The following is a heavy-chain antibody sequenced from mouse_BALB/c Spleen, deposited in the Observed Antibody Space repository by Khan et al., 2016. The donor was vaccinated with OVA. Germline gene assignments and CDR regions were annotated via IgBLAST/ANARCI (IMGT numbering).Heavy chain of an antibody. CDR1: GFDFSGYW. V-gene: IGHV4-1*02. D-gene: IGHD2-4*01. Sequence: EVKLLESGGGLVQPGGSLKLSCAASGFDFSGYWMSWVRQAPGKGLEWIGEINPDSSTINYTPSLKDKFIISRENAKNTLYLQMSKVRSEDTALCYCARGGDYDWFAYWGQEALVTISA. J-gene: IGHJ3*01. CDR3: ARGGDYDWFAY. CDR2: INPDSSTI.